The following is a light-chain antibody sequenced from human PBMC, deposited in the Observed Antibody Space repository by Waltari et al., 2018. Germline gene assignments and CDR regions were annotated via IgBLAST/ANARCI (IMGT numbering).Light chain of an antibody. V-gene: IGKV3-20*01. Sequence: EIVLTQSPGTLSLSPGARATLSCRASQSVSSSYLAWYQQKPGQAPRLLIYGASSRATDIPDRFNGSGSGTDSTLTISSLEPEDFAVYFCQHYGSSPWTFGQGTKVEIE. CDR1: QSVSSSY. CDR3: QHYGSSPWT. J-gene: IGKJ1*01. CDR2: GAS.